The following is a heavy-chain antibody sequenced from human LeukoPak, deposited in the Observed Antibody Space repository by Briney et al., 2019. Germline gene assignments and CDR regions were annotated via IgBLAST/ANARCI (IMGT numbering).Heavy chain of an antibody. D-gene: IGHD5-12*01. V-gene: IGHV4-39*01. J-gene: IGHJ4*02. CDR3: ARQGGSVLHYSDY. Sequence: PSETLSLTCTVSGGSISSSSYYWGWIRQPPAKALEWIGSIYYSGSIYYNPSLKSRVTISVDTSKNQFSLKLSSVTAADTAVYYCARQGGSVLHYSDYWGQGTLVTVSS. CDR1: GGSISSSSYY. CDR2: IYYSGSI.